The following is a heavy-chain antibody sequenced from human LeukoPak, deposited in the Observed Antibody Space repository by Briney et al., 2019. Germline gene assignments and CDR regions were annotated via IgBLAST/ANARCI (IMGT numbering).Heavy chain of an antibody. CDR2: ISAYNGNT. CDR1: GYTFTSYG. Sequence: ASVKVSCKASGYTFTSYGISWVRQAHGQGLEWMGWISAYNGNTNYAQKLQGRVTMTTDTSTSTAYMELRSLRSDDTAVYYCARSPDVIGSYYVPFQHWGQGTLVTVSS. CDR3: ARSPDVIGSYYVPFQH. J-gene: IGHJ1*01. V-gene: IGHV1-18*01. D-gene: IGHD1-26*01.